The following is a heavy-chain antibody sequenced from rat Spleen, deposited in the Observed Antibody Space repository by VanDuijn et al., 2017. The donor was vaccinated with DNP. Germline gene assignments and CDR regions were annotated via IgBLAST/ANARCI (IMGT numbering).Heavy chain of an antibody. J-gene: IGHJ2*01. CDR1: GFSLTGYT. V-gene: IGHV2-6*01. CDR3: GRRYTY. Sequence: QVQLKESGPGLVQPSQTLSLTCTVSGFSLTGYTVNWIRQPPGKGLEWIAAISGGGSTYYNSALKSRLSISRDTSKSQVFLKMNSLQTEDTAMYFCGRRYTYWGRGVMVTVSS. CDR2: ISGGGST. D-gene: IGHD1-1*01.